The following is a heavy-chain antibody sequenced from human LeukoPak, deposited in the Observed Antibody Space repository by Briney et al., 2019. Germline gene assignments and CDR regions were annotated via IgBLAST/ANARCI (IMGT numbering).Heavy chain of an antibody. D-gene: IGHD1-26*01. CDR1: GFTFSSYG. Sequence: GGSLRLSCAASGFTFSSYGMHWVRQAPGKGLEWVAVIWYDGSNKYYADSVKGRFTISRDNSKNTLYLQMNSLRAEDTAVYYCARAGGSYYTTFDYWGKGTLVTVSS. CDR3: ARAGGSYYTTFDY. J-gene: IGHJ4*02. CDR2: IWYDGSNK. V-gene: IGHV3-33*01.